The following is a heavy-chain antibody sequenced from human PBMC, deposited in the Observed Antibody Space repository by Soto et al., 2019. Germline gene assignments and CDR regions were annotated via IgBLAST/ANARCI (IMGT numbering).Heavy chain of an antibody. Sequence: QVQLVQSGAEVKKPGSSVKVSCKASGGTFSSYTISWVRQAPGQGLEWMGRIIPILGIANYAQKFQGRVTISADKSTSTAYMELSSLRSEDTAVYYCARYDSGYDYYYYYYYMDVWGKGTTVTVSS. CDR2: IIPILGIA. CDR1: GGTFSSYT. V-gene: IGHV1-69*02. D-gene: IGHD5-12*01. CDR3: ARYDSGYDYYYYYYYMDV. J-gene: IGHJ6*03.